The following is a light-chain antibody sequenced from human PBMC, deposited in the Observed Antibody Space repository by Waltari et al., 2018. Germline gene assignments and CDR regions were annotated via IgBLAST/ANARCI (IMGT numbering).Light chain of an antibody. CDR1: NIGSKS. CDR3: QVWDSSSDHVV. Sequence: SYVLTQPPSVSVAPGQTARITCGGNNIGSKSVHWYQQKPGQAPVLVVYDDSDRPSGFPGRFTGSNSGNTATLTSSRVDAGDEADYYCQVWDSSSDHVVFGGGTKLTVL. V-gene: IGLV3-21*02. CDR2: DDS. J-gene: IGLJ2*01.